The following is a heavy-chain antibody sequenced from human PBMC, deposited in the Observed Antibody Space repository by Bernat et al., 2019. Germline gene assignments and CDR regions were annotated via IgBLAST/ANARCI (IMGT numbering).Heavy chain of an antibody. V-gene: IGHV2-5*02. CDR3: AHGLRYNGYNWFDP. CDR1: GFSLSTSGVG. J-gene: IGHJ5*02. CDR2: IYWDDDN. D-gene: IGHD1-1*01. Sequence: QITLKESGPTLVKPTQTLTLTCTFSGFSLSTSGVGVGWIRQPPGKALEWLALIYWDDDNRYSPPLKSRLTLTKDTSKNQVVLTMTNMDPVDTATYYCAHGLRYNGYNWFDPWGQGTLVTVSS.